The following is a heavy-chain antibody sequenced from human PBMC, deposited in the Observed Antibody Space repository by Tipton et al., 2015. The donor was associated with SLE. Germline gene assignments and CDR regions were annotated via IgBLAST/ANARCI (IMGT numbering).Heavy chain of an antibody. CDR3: ARGRRSIAARRGPAFDY. Sequence: TLSLTCTVSGGSISSGGYYWSWIRQHPGKGLEWIGYIYYSGSTYYNPSLKSRGTITVDTSKNQFSLKLSSVTAADTAVYYCARGRRSIAARRGPAFDYWGQGTLVTVSS. V-gene: IGHV4-31*03. CDR2: IYYSGST. CDR1: GGSISSGGYY. D-gene: IGHD6-6*01. J-gene: IGHJ4*02.